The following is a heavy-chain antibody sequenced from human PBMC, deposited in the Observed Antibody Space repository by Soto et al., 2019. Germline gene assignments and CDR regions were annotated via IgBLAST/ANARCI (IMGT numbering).Heavy chain of an antibody. CDR1: GFAFSLYA. CDR2: ISATGSDT. J-gene: IGHJ5*02. CDR3: AIGRRDAFGAS. Sequence: EVQLLESGGGLVQPGGSLRLSCAASGFAFSLYAMTWVRQAPGKGLDWVSYISATGSDTFYADSVKGRFIVSRDNSKNTVDLQVNSLRAEDSAVYYCAIGRRDAFGASWGQGTLVTVSS. D-gene: IGHD3-10*01. V-gene: IGHV3-23*01.